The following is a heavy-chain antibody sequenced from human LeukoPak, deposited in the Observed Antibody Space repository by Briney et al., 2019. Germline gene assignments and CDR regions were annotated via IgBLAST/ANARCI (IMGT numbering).Heavy chain of an antibody. CDR1: GFTFSSYS. D-gene: IGHD2-15*01. J-gene: IGHJ4*02. CDR2: ISSSSSYI. V-gene: IGHV3-21*01. CDR3: ERTGRDLGYCSGGSCDLRSFDY. Sequence: GGSLRLSCAASGFTFSSYSMNWVLQAPGKGLEWVSSISSSSSYIYYADSVKGRFTISRDNAKNSLYLQMNSLRAEDTAVYYCERTGRDLGYCSGGSCDLRSFDYWGQGTLVTVSS.